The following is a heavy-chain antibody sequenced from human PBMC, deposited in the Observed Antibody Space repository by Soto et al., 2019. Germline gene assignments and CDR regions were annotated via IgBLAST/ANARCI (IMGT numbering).Heavy chain of an antibody. D-gene: IGHD1-1*01. CDR3: AIATGTTERPTFDP. CDR2: INAGNGNT. Sequence: ASVKVSCKASGYTFTSYAMHWVRQAPGQRLEWMGWINAGNGNTKYSQKFQGRVTITRDTSASTAYMELSSLRSEDTAVYYCAIATGTTERPTFDPWGQGTLVTVSS. CDR1: GYTFTSYA. V-gene: IGHV1-3*01. J-gene: IGHJ5*02.